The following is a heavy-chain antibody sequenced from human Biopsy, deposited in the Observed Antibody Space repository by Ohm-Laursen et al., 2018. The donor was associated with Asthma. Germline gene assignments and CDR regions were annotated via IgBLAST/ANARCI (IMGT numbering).Heavy chain of an antibody. CDR1: GGSMTPTSHY. J-gene: IGHJ6*02. Sequence: SETLSLTCAVSGGSMTPTSHYWDWIRQAPGKGLEWIGYISYGGKTSYNPSLKNRVTISRDMSKNQFSLRLTSVTAADTAVYFCARRITIFGVVQKDHGMDAWGQGTTVSVSS. CDR2: ISYGGKT. D-gene: IGHD3-3*01. V-gene: IGHV4-39*01. CDR3: ARRITIFGVVQKDHGMDA.